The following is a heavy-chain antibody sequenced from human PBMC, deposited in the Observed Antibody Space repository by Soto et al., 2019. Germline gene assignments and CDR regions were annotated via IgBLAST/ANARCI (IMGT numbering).Heavy chain of an antibody. V-gene: IGHV3-33*01. D-gene: IGHD1-26*01. CDR1: GFTFSSYG. J-gene: IGHJ3*02. CDR3: ARAVGATTSTVGAFDI. CDR2: IWYDGSNK. Sequence: XGSLRLSCAASGFTFSSYGMHWVRQAPGKGLEWVAVIWYDGSNKYYVDSVKGRFTISRDNSKNTLYLQMNSLRAEDTAVYYCARAVGATTSTVGAFDIWGQGTMVTVSS.